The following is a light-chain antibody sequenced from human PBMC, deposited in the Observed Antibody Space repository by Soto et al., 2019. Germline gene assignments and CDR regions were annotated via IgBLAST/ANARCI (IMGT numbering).Light chain of an antibody. CDR3: QQYNTYPLT. J-gene: IGKJ4*01. Sequence: DIQMTQSPSTLSASVGDRVAITCRASQSINNFLAWYQQKPGKAPKLLIYDASILQSGVPSGFSGSGSGTEFTLIISSLQPDDFATYYCQQYNTYPLTFGGGTKVDIK. CDR2: DAS. CDR1: QSINNF. V-gene: IGKV1-5*01.